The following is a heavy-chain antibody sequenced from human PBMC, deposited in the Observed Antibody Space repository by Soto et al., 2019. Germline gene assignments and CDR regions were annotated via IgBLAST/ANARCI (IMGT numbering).Heavy chain of an antibody. D-gene: IGHD6-19*01. CDR1: GYIFTDYG. CDR3: ARDLRWSSGWALAY. J-gene: IGHJ4*02. Sequence: QLVQSGGEVKKPGASVRVSCKASGYIFTDYGISWVRQAPGQGLEWMGWVSGYNADTSYAQRFQDRVKMTIDTATRTAYLEMRSLTSSDAAILYWARDLRWSSGWALAYWGQGTLVTVSS. CDR2: VSGYNADT. V-gene: IGHV1-18*04.